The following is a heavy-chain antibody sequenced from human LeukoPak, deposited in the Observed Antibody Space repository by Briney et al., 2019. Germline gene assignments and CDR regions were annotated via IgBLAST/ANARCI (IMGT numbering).Heavy chain of an antibody. CDR3: GGLAVFDY. Sequence: GGSLRLSCAASGFTFSNYNIHWARQPPGKGLEWVTFIRSDGSDKYYADYVKGPFTISRDNSKNTLYLQMNSLRPEDTAVYYCGGLAVFDYWGQGTLVTVSS. CDR2: IRSDGSDK. D-gene: IGHD2-15*01. J-gene: IGHJ4*02. CDR1: GFTFSNYN. V-gene: IGHV3-30*02.